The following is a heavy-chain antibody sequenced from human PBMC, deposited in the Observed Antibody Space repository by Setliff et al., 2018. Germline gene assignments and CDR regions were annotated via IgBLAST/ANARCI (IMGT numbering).Heavy chain of an antibody. D-gene: IGHD3-22*01. J-gene: IGHJ5*02. V-gene: IGHV1-69*05. Sequence: SVKVSCKASGYTFTSYGVSWVRQAPGQGLEWMGGTIPIFGTTNYAQKFQGRVTIITDESTSTAYMELSSLRSDDTAVYYCARDPFRNYDTAPVWFDPWGQGTLVTVSS. CDR1: GYTFTSYG. CDR2: TIPIFGTT. CDR3: ARDPFRNYDTAPVWFDP.